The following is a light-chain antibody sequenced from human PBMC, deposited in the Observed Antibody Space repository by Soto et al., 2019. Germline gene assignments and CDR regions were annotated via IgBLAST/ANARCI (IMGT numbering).Light chain of an antibody. CDR3: QQYNNWPWT. Sequence: EIVMTQSPATLSLSPGERATLSCRASQSVSSNLAWYQQKPGQAPRILIYGASARATGVQARFSGSGSGTEFTLTISSLQSEDFAVYYCQQYNNWPWTFGKGTKVDIK. CDR2: GAS. CDR1: QSVSSN. J-gene: IGKJ1*01. V-gene: IGKV3-15*01.